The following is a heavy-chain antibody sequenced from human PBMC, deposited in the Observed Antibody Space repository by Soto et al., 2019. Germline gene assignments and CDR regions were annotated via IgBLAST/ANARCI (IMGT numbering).Heavy chain of an antibody. J-gene: IGHJ6*02. D-gene: IGHD6-13*01. CDR3: ARGGHSSSWYGNYYYYYGMDV. CDR2: IYHSGST. CDR1: GGSISSGGYS. Sequence: SETLSLTCAVSGGSISSGGYSWSWIRQPPGKGLEWIGYIYHSGSTYYNPSLKSRVAISVDRSKNQFSLKLSSVTAADTAVYYCARGGHSSSWYGNYYYYYGMDVWGQGTTVTVSS. V-gene: IGHV4-30-2*01.